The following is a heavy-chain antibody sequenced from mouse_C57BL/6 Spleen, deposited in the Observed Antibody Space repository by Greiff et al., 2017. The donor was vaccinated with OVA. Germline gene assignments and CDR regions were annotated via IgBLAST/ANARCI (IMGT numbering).Heavy chain of an antibody. V-gene: IGHV1-69*01. CDR2: IDPSDSYP. J-gene: IGHJ3*01. D-gene: IGHD1-1*02. Sequence: VQLQQPGAELVMPGASVKLSCKASGYTFTSYWMHWVKQRPGQGLEWIGEIDPSDSYPNYNQKFKGKSTLTVDKSSSTAYMQLSSLTSEDSAVYYCALLSPSEAYWGQGTLVTVSA. CDR1: GYTFTSYW. CDR3: ALLSPSEAY.